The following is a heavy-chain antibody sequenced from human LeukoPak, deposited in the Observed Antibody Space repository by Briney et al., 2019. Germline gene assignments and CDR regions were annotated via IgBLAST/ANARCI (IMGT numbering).Heavy chain of an antibody. CDR2: INQDGREV. J-gene: IGHJ5*02. D-gene: IGHD5-12*01. CDR3: ARSDRIPVDGDDYGWWFDT. Sequence: GGSLRLSCAASGFTFSNYWMSWVRQAPGKGLEWVANINQDGREVHYVDSVKGRFTIARDNAKISLYLQMSSLRAGDTAVYYCARSDRIPVDGDDYGWWFDTWGQGTLVTVSS. V-gene: IGHV3-7*01. CDR1: GFTFSNYW.